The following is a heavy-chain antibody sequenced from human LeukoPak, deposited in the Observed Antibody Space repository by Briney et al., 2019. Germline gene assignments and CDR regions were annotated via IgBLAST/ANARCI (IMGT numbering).Heavy chain of an antibody. CDR1: GFTVSSNY. V-gene: IGHV3-53*01. D-gene: IGHD1-26*01. Sequence: GGSLRLSCAASGFTVSSNYMSWVRQAPGKGLEWVSVIYSGGSTYYADSVKGRFTISRDNAKNSLYLQMNTLRAEDTAVYYCARGEGLGTTNGGYYFAYWGQGSLVIVSS. J-gene: IGHJ4*02. CDR3: ARGEGLGTTNGGYYFAY. CDR2: IYSGGST.